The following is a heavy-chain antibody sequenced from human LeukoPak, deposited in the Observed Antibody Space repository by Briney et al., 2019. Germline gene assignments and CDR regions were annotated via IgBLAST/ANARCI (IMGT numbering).Heavy chain of an antibody. Sequence: GGSLRLSCAGSGFSFSSYGMHWVRQAPGKGLEWMAFIRSDGSNKYYADSVKGRFTISRDNAKNSLYLQMNSLRAEDTAVYYCARDQYGDYSFDPWGQGTLVTVSS. CDR2: IRSDGSNK. V-gene: IGHV3-30*02. D-gene: IGHD4-17*01. CDR1: GFSFSSYG. CDR3: ARDQYGDYSFDP. J-gene: IGHJ5*02.